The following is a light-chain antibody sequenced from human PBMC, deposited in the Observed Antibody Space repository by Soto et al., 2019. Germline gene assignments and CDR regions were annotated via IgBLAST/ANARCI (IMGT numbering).Light chain of an antibody. CDR3: QSYDTSLSGFYV. CDR2: GDT. Sequence: QSVLTQPPSVSGAPGQRVTISCTWSSSNIGTGYDVQWYQQNPGTAPKLLIYGDTNRPSGVPDRFSASKSGTSASLAITGLQPEDEADYYCQSYDTSLSGFYVFGTGTKLTVL. V-gene: IGLV1-40*01. J-gene: IGLJ1*01. CDR1: SSNIGTGYD.